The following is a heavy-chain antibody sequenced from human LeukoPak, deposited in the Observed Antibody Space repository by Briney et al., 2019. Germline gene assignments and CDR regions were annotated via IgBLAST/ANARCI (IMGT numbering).Heavy chain of an antibody. CDR3: ARGFRDTAMFLDY. J-gene: IGHJ4*02. V-gene: IGHV3-48*03. CDR2: ISGSGRTI. CDR1: GITFSSYE. Sequence: GGSLRLSCAASGITFSSYEMNWVRQAPGKGLEWLSCISGSGRTIYYADSVKGRFTISRDNAKKSLYLQLNSLRAEDTAVYYCARGFRDTAMFLDYWGQGTLVTVSS. D-gene: IGHD5-18*01.